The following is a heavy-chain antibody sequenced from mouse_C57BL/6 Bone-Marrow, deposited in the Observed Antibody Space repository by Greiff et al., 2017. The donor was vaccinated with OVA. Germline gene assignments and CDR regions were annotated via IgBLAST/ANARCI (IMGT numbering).Heavy chain of an antibody. CDR1: GYTFTSYG. D-gene: IGHD2-4*01. J-gene: IGHJ3*01. Sequence: QVQLKESGAELARPGASVKLSCKASGYTFTSYGISWVKQRPGQGLEWIGEIYPRSGNTYYNEKFKGKATLPADKSSSTAYMELRSLTSEDSAVYCCASESYYDYGGAWFAYWGQGTLVTVSA. V-gene: IGHV1-81*01. CDR3: ASESYYDYGGAWFAY. CDR2: IYPRSGNT.